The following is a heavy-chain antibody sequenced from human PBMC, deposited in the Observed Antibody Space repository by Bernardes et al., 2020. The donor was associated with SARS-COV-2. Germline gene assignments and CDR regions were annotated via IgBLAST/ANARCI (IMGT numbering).Heavy chain of an antibody. D-gene: IGHD6-19*01. CDR1: GFTVSDNY. CDR2: IYRGGNT. V-gene: IGHV3-66*02. CDR3: ARRRAGGWDLDS. J-gene: IGHJ4*02. Sequence: GGSLRLSCAASGFTVSDNYMTWVRQAPGKGLEWVSVIYRGGNTYYADSVRGRFTISRDSSKNTLYLQMNSLRGEDTAVYYCARRRAGGWDLDSWGQGTLVTGSS.